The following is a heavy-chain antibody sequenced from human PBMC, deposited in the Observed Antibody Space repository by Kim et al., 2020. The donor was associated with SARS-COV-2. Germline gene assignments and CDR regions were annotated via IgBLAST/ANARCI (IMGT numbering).Heavy chain of an antibody. CDR1: GGSISSSSYY. V-gene: IGHV4-39*01. CDR2: IYYSGST. Sequence: SETLSLTCTVSGGSISSSSYYWGWIRQPPGKGLEWIGSIYYSGSTYYNPSLKSRVTISVDTSKNQFSLKLSSVTAADTAVYYCARLHCVELLFSNYFGYWGQGTLVTVSS. CDR3: ARLHCVELLFSNYFGY. J-gene: IGHJ4*02. D-gene: IGHD3-3*01.